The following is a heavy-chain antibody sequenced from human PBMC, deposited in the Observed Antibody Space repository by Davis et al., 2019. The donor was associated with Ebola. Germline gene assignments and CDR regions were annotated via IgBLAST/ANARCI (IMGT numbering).Heavy chain of an antibody. V-gene: IGHV1-8*01. D-gene: IGHD5-12*01. J-gene: IGHJ5*02. Sequence: ASVKVSCKASGYTFTSYDINWVRQATGQGLEWMGWMNPNSGTTGYAQKFQGRVTMTRNTSISTAYMELSSLRSEDTAVYYCAREDSGYDWVWFDPWGQGTLVTVSS. CDR2: MNPNSGTT. CDR3: AREDSGYDWVWFDP. CDR1: GYTFTSYD.